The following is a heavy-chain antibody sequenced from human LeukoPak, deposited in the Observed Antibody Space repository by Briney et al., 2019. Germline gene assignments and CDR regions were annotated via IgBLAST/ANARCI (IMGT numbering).Heavy chain of an antibody. CDR2: ISGSGGST. CDR3: AKLRYFYEISTARTDY. V-gene: IGHV3-23*01. CDR1: GFTFSSYA. Sequence: GGSLRLSCAASGFTFSSYAMSWVRQAPGKGLEWVSAISGSGGSTYNADSVKRRLSISEESHQNTLYLQMNSLRAEDTAVYYCAKLRYFYEISTARTDYWGQGTLVTVSS. D-gene: IGHD3-22*01. J-gene: IGHJ4*02.